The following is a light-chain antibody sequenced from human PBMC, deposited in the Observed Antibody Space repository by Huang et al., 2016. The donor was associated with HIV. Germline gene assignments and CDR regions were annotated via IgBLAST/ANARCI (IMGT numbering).Light chain of an antibody. CDR3: QHYNNWPL. CDR1: QSVSND. Sequence: EIVLTQSPATLSVSPGERATLSCRASQSVSNDLAWYQHKPGQAPRLLIYAASTRATGVPARFSGGGSGTEFTLTISSLQSEDFAVYYCQHYNNWPLFGPGTKVDIK. CDR2: AAS. V-gene: IGKV3-15*01. J-gene: IGKJ3*01.